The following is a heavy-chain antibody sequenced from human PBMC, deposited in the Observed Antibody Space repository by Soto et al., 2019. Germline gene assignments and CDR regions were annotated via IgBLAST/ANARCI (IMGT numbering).Heavy chain of an antibody. Sequence: SETLSLTCAVYGGSFSGYYWSWIRQPPGKGLEWIGEINHSGSTNYNPSLKSRVTISVDTSKNQFSLKLSSVTAADTAVYYCVRGRPAVVAAGTASAAFDIWGQGTMVAVSS. J-gene: IGHJ3*02. CDR1: GGSFSGYY. CDR2: INHSGST. V-gene: IGHV4-34*01. CDR3: VRGRPAVVAAGTASAAFDI. D-gene: IGHD2-15*01.